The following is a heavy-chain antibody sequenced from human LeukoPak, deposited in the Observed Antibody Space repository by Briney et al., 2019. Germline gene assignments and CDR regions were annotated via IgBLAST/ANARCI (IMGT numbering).Heavy chain of an antibody. J-gene: IGHJ5*02. Sequence: GGSLRLSCAASGFTFSSYGMHWVRQAPSKGLEWVAFIRYEGSNKYYADSVKGRFTISRDNSKNTLYLQMNSQRAEDTAVYYCARDSRMNYYASWGRGTLVTVSS. D-gene: IGHD3-3*01. V-gene: IGHV3-30*02. CDR3: ARDSRMNYYAS. CDR1: GFTFSSYG. CDR2: IRYEGSNK.